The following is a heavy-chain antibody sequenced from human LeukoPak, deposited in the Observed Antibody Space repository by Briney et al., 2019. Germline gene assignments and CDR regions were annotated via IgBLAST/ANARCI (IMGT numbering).Heavy chain of an antibody. CDR1: GGSISSSSYY. Sequence: SETLSLTCTVSGGSISSSSYYWGWIRQPPGKGLEWIGSIYCGSTSYNPSLKSRVTISVDTSKNQFSLKQGSVTAADTAVYYCARNASDSGTSYFDYWGQGTLVTVSS. V-gene: IGHV4-39*01. J-gene: IGHJ4*02. D-gene: IGHD1-26*01. CDR2: IYCGST. CDR3: ARNASDSGTSYFDY.